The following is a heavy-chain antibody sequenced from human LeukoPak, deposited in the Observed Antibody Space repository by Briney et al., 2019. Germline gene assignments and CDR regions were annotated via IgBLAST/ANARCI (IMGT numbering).Heavy chain of an antibody. Sequence: SVKVSCKASGGTFSGYAISWVRQAPGQGLEWMGGIIPIFGTANYAQKFQGRVTITADESTSTAYMELSSLRSEDTAVYYCASRSRITIFGVVFPPDYWYFDLWGRGTLVTVSS. CDR2: IIPIFGTA. CDR1: GGTFSGYA. CDR3: ASRSRITIFGVVFPPDYWYFDL. V-gene: IGHV1-69*13. J-gene: IGHJ2*01. D-gene: IGHD3-3*01.